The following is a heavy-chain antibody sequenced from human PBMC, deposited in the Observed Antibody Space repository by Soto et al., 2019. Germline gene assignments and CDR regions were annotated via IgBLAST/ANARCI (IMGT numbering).Heavy chain of an antibody. CDR3: AAESVPGFYDSSGYTKDY. V-gene: IGHV1-58*01. J-gene: IGHJ4*02. Sequence: ASVKVSCKASGFTFTSSAVQWVRQARGQRLEWIGWIVVGSGNTNYAQKFQERVTITRDMSTSTAYMELSSLRSEDTAVYYCAAESVPGFYDSSGYTKDYWGQGTLVTVSS. CDR1: GFTFTSSA. CDR2: IVVGSGNT. D-gene: IGHD3-22*01.